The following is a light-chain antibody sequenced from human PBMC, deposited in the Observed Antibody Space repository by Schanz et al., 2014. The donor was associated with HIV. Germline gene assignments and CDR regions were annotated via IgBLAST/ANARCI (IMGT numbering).Light chain of an antibody. V-gene: IGKV3-15*01. Sequence: EIVMTQSPATLSMSPGERATLSCRASQSVSSNLAWYQQKPGQAPRLLIYGASTRATGIPARFSGGVSGTDFTLTISRVEPEDYAVYYCQQYGSSPWTFGQGTRVDVK. CDR2: GAS. J-gene: IGKJ1*01. CDR3: QQYGSSPWT. CDR1: QSVSSN.